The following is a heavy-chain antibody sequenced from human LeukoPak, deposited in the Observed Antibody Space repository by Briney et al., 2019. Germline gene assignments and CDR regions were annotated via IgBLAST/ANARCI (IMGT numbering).Heavy chain of an antibody. J-gene: IGHJ4*02. Sequence: SETLSLTCTVSGGSISSYYWSWIRQPAGKGLEWIGRIYTSGSTNYNPSLKSRVTMSVDTSKNQFSLKLSSVTAADTAVYYCARGGGPGYYDSSGYLDYWGQGTLVTVSS. CDR2: IYTSGST. CDR1: GGSISSYY. D-gene: IGHD3-22*01. CDR3: ARGGGPGYYDSSGYLDY. V-gene: IGHV4-4*07.